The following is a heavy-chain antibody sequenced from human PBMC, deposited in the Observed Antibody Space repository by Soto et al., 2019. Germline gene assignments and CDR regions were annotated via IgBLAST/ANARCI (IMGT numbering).Heavy chain of an antibody. J-gene: IGHJ4*02. D-gene: IGHD2-15*01. V-gene: IGHV1-8*01. Sequence: ASVKVSCKASGYTFTSYDINWVRQATGQGLEWMGWMNPNSGNTGYAQKFQGRVTMTRNTSISTAYMELSSLRSEDTAVYYCARVPRKWVEAYCSGGSCYSYYFDYWGQGTLVTVSS. CDR3: ARVPRKWVEAYCSGGSCYSYYFDY. CDR2: MNPNSGNT. CDR1: GYTFTSYD.